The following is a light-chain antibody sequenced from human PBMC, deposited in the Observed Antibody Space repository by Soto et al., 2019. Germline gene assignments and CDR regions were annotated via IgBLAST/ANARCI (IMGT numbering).Light chain of an antibody. CDR1: QRISSN. CDR3: QQYNSGPRT. J-gene: IGKJ1*01. Sequence: EIVMTQSPVTLSVSPGDTATLSCRASQRISSNLAWYQQRPGQAPRLLIYGASTRATGIPTRFSGSGSETEFTLTISSLQSEDFAVYYCQQYNSGPRTFGQGTKVEIK. CDR2: GAS. V-gene: IGKV3-15*01.